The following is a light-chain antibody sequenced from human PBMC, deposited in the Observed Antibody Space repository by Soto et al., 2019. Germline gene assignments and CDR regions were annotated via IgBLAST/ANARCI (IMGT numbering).Light chain of an antibody. CDR1: SSDIGGYNY. CDR2: DVT. J-gene: IGLJ2*01. Sequence: QSALTRPASVSGSPGQSIAISCTGTSSDIGGYNYVSWYQHHPGKPPKFIIYDVTNRPSGVSDRFSGSKSGNTASLTISGLQADDEAVYFCSSYTSTSTRVLFGGGTKVTVL. CDR3: SSYTSTSTRVL. V-gene: IGLV2-14*03.